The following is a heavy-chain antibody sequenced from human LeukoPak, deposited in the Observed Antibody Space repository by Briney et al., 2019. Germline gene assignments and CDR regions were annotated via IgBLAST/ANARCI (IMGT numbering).Heavy chain of an antibody. Sequence: GASVKVSCKASGYTFTSYGISWVRQAPGQGLEWMGWISAYNGNTNYAQKLQGRVTMTTDTSTSTAYMELRSLRSDDTAVYYCARDTYSSGWYGGNDAFDIWGQGTMVTVSS. CDR1: GYTFTSYG. D-gene: IGHD6-19*01. V-gene: IGHV1-18*01. J-gene: IGHJ3*02. CDR2: ISAYNGNT. CDR3: ARDTYSSGWYGGNDAFDI.